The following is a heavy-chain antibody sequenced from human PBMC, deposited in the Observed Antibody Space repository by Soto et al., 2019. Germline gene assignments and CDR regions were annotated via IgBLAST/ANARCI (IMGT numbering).Heavy chain of an antibody. Sequence: WGSLRLSCAASGFTFSSYAIIWFRQAPVKGLEWVSAISGSGGSTYYADSVKGRFTISRDNSKNTLYLQMNSLRAEDTAVYYCANLHSIDYWGQGTLVTVSS. D-gene: IGHD2-21*01. CDR1: GFTFSSYA. V-gene: IGHV3-23*01. CDR2: ISGSGGST. J-gene: IGHJ4*02. CDR3: ANLHSIDY.